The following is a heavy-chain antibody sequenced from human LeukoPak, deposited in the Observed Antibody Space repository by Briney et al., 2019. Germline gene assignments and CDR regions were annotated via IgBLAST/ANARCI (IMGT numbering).Heavy chain of an antibody. CDR1: GFTFSNYA. D-gene: IGHD4-17*01. V-gene: IGHV3-23*01. Sequence: GGSLRLSCAASGFTFSNYAMSWVRQAPGRGLEWVSAISGSSGLTYYADSVKGRFTISRDNSKNTLFLQMNSLRAEDTAVYYCARRGESASYGDYRFDYWGQGTLVTVTS. J-gene: IGHJ4*02. CDR3: ARRGESASYGDYRFDY. CDR2: ISGSSGLT.